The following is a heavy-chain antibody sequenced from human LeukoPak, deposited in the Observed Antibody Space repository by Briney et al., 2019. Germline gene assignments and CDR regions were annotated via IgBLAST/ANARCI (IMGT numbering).Heavy chain of an antibody. CDR3: AKVSRFVVRGVTAPLDY. Sequence: PGGSLRLSCAASGFTFSIYGMHWVRQAPGKGLEWVAFIRYDGSNKYYADSMKGRFTISRDNSKNTLYLQMNSLRAEDTAVYYCAKVSRFVVRGVTAPLDYWGQGTLVTVSS. CDR2: IRYDGSNK. J-gene: IGHJ4*02. CDR1: GFTFSIYG. D-gene: IGHD3-10*01. V-gene: IGHV3-30*02.